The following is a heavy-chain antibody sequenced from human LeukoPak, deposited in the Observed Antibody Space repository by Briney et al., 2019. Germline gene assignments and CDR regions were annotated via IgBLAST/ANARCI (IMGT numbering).Heavy chain of an antibody. CDR1: GGTFSSYA. V-gene: IGHV1-69*05. J-gene: IGHJ1*01. D-gene: IGHD4-23*01. CDR2: IIPIFGTA. CDR3: ARELGGNGFQH. Sequence: SVKVSCKASGGTFSSYAISWVRQAPGQGLEWMGRIIPIFGTASYAQKFQGRVTITTDESTSTAYMELSSLRSEDTAVCYCARELGGNGFQHWGQGTLVTVSS.